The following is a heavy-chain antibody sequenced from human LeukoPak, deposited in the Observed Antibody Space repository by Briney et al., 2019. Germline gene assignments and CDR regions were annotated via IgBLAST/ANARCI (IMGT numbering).Heavy chain of an antibody. D-gene: IGHD6-19*01. CDR2: INHSGST. CDR3: AGGSGWLIDD. Sequence: SETLSLTCAVYGGSFSGYYWSWIRQPPGKGLEWIGEINHSGSTNYNPSLKSRVTISVDTSKNQFSLKLSSVTAADTAVYYCAGGSGWLIDDWGQGTLVTVSS. J-gene: IGHJ4*02. V-gene: IGHV4-34*01. CDR1: GGSFSGYY.